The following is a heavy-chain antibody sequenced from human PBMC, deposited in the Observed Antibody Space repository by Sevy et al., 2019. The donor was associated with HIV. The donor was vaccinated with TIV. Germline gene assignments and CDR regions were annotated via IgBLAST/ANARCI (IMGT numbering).Heavy chain of an antibody. D-gene: IGHD3-9*01. CDR2: ISAYNGNT. CDR1: GYTFTSYG. CDR3: AREGETYYDILTGYSPYNWFDP. V-gene: IGHV1-18*01. Sequence: ASVKVSCKASGYTFTSYGISWVRQAPGQGLEWMGWISAYNGNTNYAQKLQDRVTMTTDTSTSTAYMELRSLRSDDTAVYYCAREGETYYDILTGYSPYNWFDPWGQGTLVTVSS. J-gene: IGHJ5*02.